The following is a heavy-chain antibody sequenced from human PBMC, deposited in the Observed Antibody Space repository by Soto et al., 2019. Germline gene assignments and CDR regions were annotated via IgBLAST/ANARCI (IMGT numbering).Heavy chain of an antibody. D-gene: IGHD6-13*01. CDR3: ARDWWEEPAGKETVSQFDY. V-gene: IGHV3-33*01. CDR1: GFAFSNYG. CDR2: IWSDGTKK. Sequence: VHLVESGGGVVQPGRSLTLSCTASGFAFSNYGIHCVRQAPGRGLEWVAVIWSDGTKKFYAGSVRGRFTISRDNSKNTIYLQMNSLRAEDTAVYYCARDWWEEPAGKETVSQFDYWGQGTLVTVSS. J-gene: IGHJ4*02.